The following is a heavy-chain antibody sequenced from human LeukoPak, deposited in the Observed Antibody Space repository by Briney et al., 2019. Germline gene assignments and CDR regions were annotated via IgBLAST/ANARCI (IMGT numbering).Heavy chain of an antibody. V-gene: IGHV4-61*08. CDR3: ASSRDGYLRNFDY. D-gene: IGHD5-24*01. J-gene: IGHJ4*02. Sequence: PSETLSLTCTVSGGSISSGGYYWSWIRQHPGKGLEWIGYIYYSGSTNYNPSLKSRVTISVDTSKNQFSLKLSSVTAADTAVYYCASSRDGYLRNFDYWGQGTLVTVSS. CDR2: IYYSGST. CDR1: GGSISSGGYY.